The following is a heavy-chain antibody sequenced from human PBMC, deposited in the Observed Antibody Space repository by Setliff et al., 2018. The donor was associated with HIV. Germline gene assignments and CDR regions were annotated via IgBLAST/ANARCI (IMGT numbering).Heavy chain of an antibody. CDR1: GFIFSRYS. CDR2: ISGEETT. CDR3: ARDPRGAPYFDY. D-gene: IGHD1-26*01. V-gene: IGHV3-48*02. Sequence: PGGSLRLSCAASGFIFSRYSMNWVRQTPGRGLEWIAYISGEETTHYAESVKGRFTISRDNAKDSVYLQMNSLRDEDTAVYYCARDPRGAPYFDYWGNGTVVTVS. J-gene: IGHJ4*01.